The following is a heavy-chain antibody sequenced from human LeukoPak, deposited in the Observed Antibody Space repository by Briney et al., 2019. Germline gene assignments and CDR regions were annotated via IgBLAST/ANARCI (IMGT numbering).Heavy chain of an antibody. D-gene: IGHD6-13*01. CDR1: GYSFASYW. CDR2: IYHGDSHT. CDR3: ARHASSWAFDY. V-gene: IGHV5-51*01. Sequence: GESLKISCKGSGYSFASYWIGWVRQMPGKGLEWMGIIYHGDSHTRYSPSFQGQVTISADKSISTAYLQWSSLKASDTAMYYFARHASSWAFDYWGQGTLVTVSS. J-gene: IGHJ4*02.